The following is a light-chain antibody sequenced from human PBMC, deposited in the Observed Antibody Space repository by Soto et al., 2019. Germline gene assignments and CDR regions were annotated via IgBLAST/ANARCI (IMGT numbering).Light chain of an antibody. CDR1: QSVSSN. Sequence: EIVLTQSPGTLSLSPGERATLSCRASQSVSSNLAWYQQKPGQAPRLLIYGASTRATGIPARFSGSGSGTEFTLTISSLQSEDFAVYYCQQYNNWPQTFGQGTNVDIK. CDR2: GAS. CDR3: QQYNNWPQT. V-gene: IGKV3-15*01. J-gene: IGKJ1*01.